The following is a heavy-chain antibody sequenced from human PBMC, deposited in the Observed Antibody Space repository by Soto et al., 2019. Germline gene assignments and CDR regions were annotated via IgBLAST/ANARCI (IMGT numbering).Heavy chain of an antibody. CDR1: GYSFTSYW. Sequence: PGVHLETSCKGSGYSFTSYWIGWVNQMPGKGLEWMVVIYPGASDTRYSPSFQGQVSISADKSISTAYLQWSSLKASDTAMYYCARNPHYDSSGYYFDYGGQGTLVAVSS. CDR3: ARNPHYDSSGYYFDY. CDR2: IYPGASDT. V-gene: IGHV5-51*07. J-gene: IGHJ4*02. D-gene: IGHD3-22*01.